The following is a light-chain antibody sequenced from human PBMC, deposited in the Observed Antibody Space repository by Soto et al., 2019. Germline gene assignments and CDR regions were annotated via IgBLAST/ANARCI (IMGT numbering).Light chain of an antibody. J-gene: IGKJ1*01. CDR1: QDIATY. CDR2: DAS. Sequence: EIPMTQAPSGLCASVGKGVTVPWQSSQDIATYLNWYQQKPGKAPNPLLHDASNSETGVPSTFSGGGSGTHFTFTISNLQPEDIATYYCQQYHNLPPTWTCGQGPKGDLK. V-gene: IGKV1-33*01. CDR3: QQYHNLPPTWT.